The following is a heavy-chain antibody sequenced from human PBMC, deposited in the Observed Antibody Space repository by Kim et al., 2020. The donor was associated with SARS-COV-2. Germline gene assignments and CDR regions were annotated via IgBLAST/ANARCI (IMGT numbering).Heavy chain of an antibody. CDR3: ARLSRGGAYDDY. Sequence: GGSLRLSCTASGFTFSNFWMKWMRQAPGKGLEWVADINEDGSVFYYVGSVEGRFTVSRDKDKNSLYLQMNSLRAEDTAVYYCARLSRGGAYDDYWGQGT. V-gene: IGHV3-7*01. CDR1: GFTFSNFW. J-gene: IGHJ4*02. CDR2: INEDGSVF. D-gene: IGHD3-22*01.